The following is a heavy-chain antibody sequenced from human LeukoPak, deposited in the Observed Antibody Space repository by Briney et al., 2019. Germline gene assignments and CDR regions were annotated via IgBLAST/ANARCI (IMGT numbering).Heavy chain of an antibody. Sequence: SETLSLTCTVSGGSISSYYWSWIRQPPGKGLEWIGYIYYSGGTNYNPSLKSRVTISVDTSKNQFSLKLSSVTAADTAVYYCARHPQRSLGVTTSGPYYYAMDVWGQGTTVTVSS. CDR2: IYYSGGT. CDR1: GGSISSYY. D-gene: IGHD2-21*02. J-gene: IGHJ6*02. CDR3: ARHPQRSLGVTTSGPYYYAMDV. V-gene: IGHV4-59*08.